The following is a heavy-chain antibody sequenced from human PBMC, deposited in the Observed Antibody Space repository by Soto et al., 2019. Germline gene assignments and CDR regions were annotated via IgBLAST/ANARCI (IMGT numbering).Heavy chain of an antibody. V-gene: IGHV3-30-3*01. CDR2: ISYDASNK. D-gene: IGHD6-19*01. J-gene: IGHJ4*02. Sequence: GGSLRLSCAASGFAFSSYAMHWVRRAPGKGLEWVAVISYDASNKYYADSVKGRFTISRDNSKKTMYLQMSSLRAEDTAVYYCARPFSSGWYGDFDYWGQGTLVTVSS. CDR3: ARPFSSGWYGDFDY. CDR1: GFAFSSYA.